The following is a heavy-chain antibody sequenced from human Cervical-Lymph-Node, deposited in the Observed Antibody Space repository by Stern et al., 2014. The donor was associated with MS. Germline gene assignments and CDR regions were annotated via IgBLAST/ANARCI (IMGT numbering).Heavy chain of an antibody. D-gene: IGHD6-13*01. CDR1: GYTFSNYA. J-gene: IGHJ5*02. CDR2: INTNSGEP. V-gene: IGHV7-4-1*02. CDR3: ATERSSSWYANWFDP. Sequence: VQLVESGSELKKPGASVKVSCKASGYTFSNYAINWVRQAPGQGLEWMGWINTNSGEPTYAQDLTGPLVFSLDISVSSAYLQISSLKAGDTAVYYCATERSSSWYANWFDPWGQGTLVTVSS.